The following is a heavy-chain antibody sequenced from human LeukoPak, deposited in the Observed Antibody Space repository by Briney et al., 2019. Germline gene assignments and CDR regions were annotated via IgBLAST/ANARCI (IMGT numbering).Heavy chain of an antibody. CDR3: ARDGRDGYNGYFDP. V-gene: IGHV3-7*01. D-gene: IGHD5-24*01. J-gene: IGHJ5*02. CDR2: IKGDGSDK. Sequence: AGGSLRLSCIASGFTFSYSWMTWVRQAPGRGLEWVANIKGDGSDKYYVDSVKGRLTISRDNAKKSLYLQMNSLKAEDTAVYYCARDGRDGYNGYFDPWGQGTLVTVSS. CDR1: GFTFSYSW.